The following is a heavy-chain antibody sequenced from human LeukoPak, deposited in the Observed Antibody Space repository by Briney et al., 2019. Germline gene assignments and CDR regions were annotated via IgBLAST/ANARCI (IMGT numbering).Heavy chain of an antibody. Sequence: SETLSLTCTVSGGSISSYYWSWIRQPPGKGLEWIGYIYYSGSTNYNPSLKSRVTISVDTSKNQFSLKLSSVTAADTAVYYCARVGASLTAAGTSRYYYMDVGGKGTRVTVS. CDR2: IYYSGST. CDR1: GGSISSYY. J-gene: IGHJ6*03. V-gene: IGHV4-59*01. D-gene: IGHD6-13*01. CDR3: ARVGASLTAAGTSRYYYMDV.